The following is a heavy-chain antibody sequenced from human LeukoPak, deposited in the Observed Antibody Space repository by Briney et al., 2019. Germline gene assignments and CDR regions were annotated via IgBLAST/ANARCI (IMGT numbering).Heavy chain of an antibody. CDR2: ISSNSNYI. D-gene: IGHD2-2*01. CDR1: AFTFSSYS. CDR3: ARESYPTDY. J-gene: IGHJ4*02. V-gene: IGHV3-21*01. Sequence: GGSLRLSCAASAFTFSSYSMDCVRQAPGKGLEWVSSISSNSNYIYYADSVKGRFTISRDNAKNSLYLQMNSLRAEDTAVYYCARESYPTDYWGQGTLVTVSS.